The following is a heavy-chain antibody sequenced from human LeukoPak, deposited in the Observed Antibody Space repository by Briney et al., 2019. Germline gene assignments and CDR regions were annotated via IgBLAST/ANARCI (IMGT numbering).Heavy chain of an antibody. Sequence: GGSLRLSCAASGFTFSKYAMTWVRQAPGKGLEWVSAISGSATNTYYADSVKGRFTISRDKSKNTLDLQMNSLRAEDTAVYYCAKARYYDSSGPFDYWGQGTLVTVSS. V-gene: IGHV3-23*01. CDR1: GFTFSKYA. D-gene: IGHD3-22*01. CDR3: AKARYYDSSGPFDY. CDR2: ISGSATNT. J-gene: IGHJ4*02.